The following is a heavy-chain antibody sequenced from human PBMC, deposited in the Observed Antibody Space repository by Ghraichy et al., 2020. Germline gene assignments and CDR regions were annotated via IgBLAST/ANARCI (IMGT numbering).Heavy chain of an antibody. CDR3: ARGAWFGESKYYFDY. Sequence: GGSLRLSCAASGFTFSSYGMHWVRQAPGKGLEWVAVIWYDGSNKYYADSVKGRFTISRDNSKNTLYLQMNSLRAEDTAVYYCARGAWFGESKYYFDYWGQGTLVTVSS. CDR2: IWYDGSNK. CDR1: GFTFSSYG. D-gene: IGHD3-10*01. J-gene: IGHJ4*02. V-gene: IGHV3-33*01.